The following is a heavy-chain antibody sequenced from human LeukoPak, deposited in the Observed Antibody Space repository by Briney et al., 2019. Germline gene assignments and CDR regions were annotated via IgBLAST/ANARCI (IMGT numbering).Heavy chain of an antibody. CDR2: INNDGSST. D-gene: IGHD5-18*01. CDR1: GFTFSGYW. V-gene: IGHV3-74*01. Sequence: GGSLRLSCAASGFTFSGYWMHWVRHAPGKGLVWVSRINNDGSSTRYADSVQGRFTISRDNAKNTLYLQMNSLRAEDTAVYYCASLSDTAMVRLDYWGQGTLVTVSS. J-gene: IGHJ4*02. CDR3: ASLSDTAMVRLDY.